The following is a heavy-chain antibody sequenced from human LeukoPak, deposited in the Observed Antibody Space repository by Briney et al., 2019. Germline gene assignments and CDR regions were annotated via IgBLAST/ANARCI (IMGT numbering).Heavy chain of an antibody. J-gene: IGHJ4*02. CDR1: GGSISSYY. CDR3: ARSHYRRTTITVFDY. CDR2: IHHSRST. V-gene: IGHV4-59*08. Sequence: SETLSLTCPVSGGSISSYYWSWIRQPPAKGLEGVGYIHHSRSTNYNPSLHSRVTISVDVSKNQFSLKLSSVTAADTAVYYCARSHYRRTTITVFDYWGQGTLVTVSS. D-gene: IGHD5-12*01.